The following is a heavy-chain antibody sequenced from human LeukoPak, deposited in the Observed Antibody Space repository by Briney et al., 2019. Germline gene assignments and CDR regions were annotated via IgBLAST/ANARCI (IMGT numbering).Heavy chain of an antibody. V-gene: IGHV3-9*01. D-gene: IGHD6-19*01. CDR1: GFTFDDYA. CDR2: ISWNSGSI. CDR3: AKGTMSVAGIPVVDY. J-gene: IGHJ4*02. Sequence: PGRSLRLSCAASGFTFDDYAMHWVRQAPGKGLEWVSGISWNSGSIGYADSVKGRFTISRDNAKNSLYLQMNSLRAEDTALYYCAKGTMSVAGIPVVDYWGQGTLVTVFS.